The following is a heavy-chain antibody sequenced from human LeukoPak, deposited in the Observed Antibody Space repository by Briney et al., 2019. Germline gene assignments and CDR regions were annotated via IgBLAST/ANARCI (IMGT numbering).Heavy chain of an antibody. V-gene: IGHV1-69*01. CDR3: ARAPEYQLLYDY. CDR2: IFPIFGTS. D-gene: IGHD2-2*02. Sequence: IFPIFGTSNYAQKFRGSFTINADESKSTAYMEMSSLRSEDTAVYYCARAPEYQLLYDYWGQGTLVTVSS. J-gene: IGHJ4*02.